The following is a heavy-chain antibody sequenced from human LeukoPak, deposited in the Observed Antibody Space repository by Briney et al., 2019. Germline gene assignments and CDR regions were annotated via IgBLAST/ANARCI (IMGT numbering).Heavy chain of an antibody. Sequence: GGSLRLSCAASGFTFSSYGMHWVRQAPGKGLEWVAVISYDGSNKYYADSVKGRSTISRDNSKNTLYLQMNSLRAEDTAVYYCAKGGGNYYDSSGYYLNYWGQGTLVTVSS. D-gene: IGHD3-22*01. J-gene: IGHJ4*02. CDR1: GFTFSSYG. V-gene: IGHV3-30*18. CDR2: ISYDGSNK. CDR3: AKGGGNYYDSSGYYLNY.